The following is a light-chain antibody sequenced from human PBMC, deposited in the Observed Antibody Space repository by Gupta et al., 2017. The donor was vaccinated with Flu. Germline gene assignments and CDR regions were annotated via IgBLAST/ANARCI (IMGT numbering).Light chain of an antibody. Sequence: PSFLSASVGDRVTITCRASQGISSYLAWYQQKPGKAPKLLIYAASTLQSGVPSRFSGSGSGTEFTLTISSLQPEDFATYYCQQLNSYPHTFGGGTKVEIK. CDR2: AAS. J-gene: IGKJ4*01. V-gene: IGKV1-9*01. CDR3: QQLNSYPHT. CDR1: QGISSY.